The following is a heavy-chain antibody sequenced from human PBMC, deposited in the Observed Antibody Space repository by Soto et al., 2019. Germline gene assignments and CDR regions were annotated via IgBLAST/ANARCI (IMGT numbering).Heavy chain of an antibody. V-gene: IGHV3-30*18. CDR1: GFTFSSYG. CDR2: ISYDGSNK. J-gene: IGHJ4*02. D-gene: IGHD3-22*01. Sequence: GGSLRLSCAASGFTFSSYGMHWVRQAPGKGLEWVAVISYDGSNKYYADSVKGRFTISRDNSKNTLYLQMNSLRAEDTAVYYCAKDFDYYDSSGTSIDYWGQGTLVTVSS. CDR3: AKDFDYYDSSGTSIDY.